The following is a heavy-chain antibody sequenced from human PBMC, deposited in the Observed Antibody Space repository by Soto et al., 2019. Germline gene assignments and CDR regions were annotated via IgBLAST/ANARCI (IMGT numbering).Heavy chain of an antibody. D-gene: IGHD3-10*02. CDR2: IPYDGSKS. V-gene: IGHV3-30*03. CDR1: GFTFSPYS. J-gene: IGHJ4*02. Sequence: PVGSLTLSCAASGFTFSPYSMNCFRQAPGKGLGCVALIPYDGSKSNHADSVKGRFTISRDNAKNSLYLQMNSLRAEDTAVYYCARDYVPADYWGQGTLVTVS. CDR3: ARDYVPADY.